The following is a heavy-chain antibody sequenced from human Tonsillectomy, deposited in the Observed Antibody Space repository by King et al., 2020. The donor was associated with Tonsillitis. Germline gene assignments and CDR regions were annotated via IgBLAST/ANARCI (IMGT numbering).Heavy chain of an antibody. J-gene: IGHJ5*02. V-gene: IGHV1-69*09. CDR1: GGTFSSYA. D-gene: IGHD2-15*01. CDR2: IIPILGIA. CDR3: ARETVPLGGSGGSCYPNWFDP. Sequence: QLVQSGAEVKKPGSSVKVSCKASGGTFSSYAISWVRQAPGQGLEWMGRIIPILGIANYAQKFQGRVTITADKSTSTAYMELSSLRSEDTAVYYCARETVPLGGSGGSCYPNWFDPWGQGTLVTVSS.